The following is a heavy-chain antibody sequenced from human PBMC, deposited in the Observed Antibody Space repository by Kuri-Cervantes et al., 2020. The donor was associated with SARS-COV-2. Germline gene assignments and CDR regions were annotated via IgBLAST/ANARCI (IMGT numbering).Heavy chain of an antibody. CDR1: GGSISSGSYY. J-gene: IGHJ4*02. V-gene: IGHV4-61*02. D-gene: IGHD3-10*01. CDR3: ARSGEDYPSDY. Sequence: SETLSLTCTVTGGSISSGSYYWTWIRQPAGKGLEWIGRLYTSGSTNYNPSLKSRVTISVDKSKNQFSLKLSSVTAADTAVYYCARSGEDYPSDYWGQGTLVTVSS. CDR2: LYTSGST.